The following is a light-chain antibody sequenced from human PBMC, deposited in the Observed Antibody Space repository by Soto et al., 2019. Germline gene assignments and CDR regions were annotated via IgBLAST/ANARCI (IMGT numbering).Light chain of an antibody. V-gene: IGLV2-14*03. CDR2: DVS. CDR1: SSDVGGYNY. Sequence: QSVLTPPASVYGSPGQSITISCTSTSSDVGGYNYVSWYQQHPGKAPKLMIYDVSNRPSGVSNRFSGSKSGNTASLTISGLQAEDEADYYCSSYTSSSLHVFGTGTKVTVL. J-gene: IGLJ1*01. CDR3: SSYTSSSLHV.